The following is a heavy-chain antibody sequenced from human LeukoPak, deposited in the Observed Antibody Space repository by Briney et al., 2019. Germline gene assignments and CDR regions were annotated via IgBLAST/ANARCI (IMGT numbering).Heavy chain of an antibody. D-gene: IGHD4-11*01. V-gene: IGHV4-34*01. CDR3: ARGSRLTATRCFDY. J-gene: IGHJ4*02. Sequence: SETLSLTCAVYGGSFSGYYWSWIRQPPEKGLEWIGEINHSGGTNYNPSLKSRVTISVDTSKNRFSLKLTSVTAADTAVYYCARGSRLTATRCFDYWGQGTLATVSS. CDR1: GGSFSGYY. CDR2: INHSGGT.